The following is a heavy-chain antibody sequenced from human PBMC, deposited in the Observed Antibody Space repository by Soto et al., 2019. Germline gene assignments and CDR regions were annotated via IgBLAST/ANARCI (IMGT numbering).Heavy chain of an antibody. V-gene: IGHV1-18*01. Sequence: ASVKVYCKASGYTFTSYGISWVRQAPGQGLEWMGWISAYNGNTNYAQKLQGRVTMTTDTSTSTAYMELRSLRSDDTAVYSCARYFDWLVGYCYYGMVVWGQGTTVSVSS. D-gene: IGHD3-9*01. CDR1: GYTFTSYG. J-gene: IGHJ6*02. CDR3: ARYFDWLVGYCYYGMVV. CDR2: ISAYNGNT.